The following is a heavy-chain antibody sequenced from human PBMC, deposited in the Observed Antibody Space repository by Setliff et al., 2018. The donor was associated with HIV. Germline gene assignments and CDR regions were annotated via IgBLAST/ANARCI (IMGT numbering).Heavy chain of an antibody. D-gene: IGHD3-9*01. V-gene: IGHV1-46*01. CDR2: IYPSDGRT. CDR3: ARVQELRYFDWLHRPHTIDY. CDR1: GYTFTSYY. Sequence: ASVKVSCKASGYTFTSYYMHWVRQAPGQGLEWMGIIYPSDGRTTYAQEFQGRVTMTRDTSTSTAYMELRSLRSDDTAVYYCARVQELRYFDWLHRPHTIDYWGQGTLVTVSS. J-gene: IGHJ4*02.